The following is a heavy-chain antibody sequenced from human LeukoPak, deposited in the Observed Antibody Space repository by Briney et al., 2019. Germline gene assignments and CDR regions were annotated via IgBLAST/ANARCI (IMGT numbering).Heavy chain of an antibody. CDR1: GFTVSSNY. CDR3: ASGRDFGWEGIWN. J-gene: IGHJ4*02. D-gene: IGHD6-19*01. CDR2: IYSGGST. V-gene: IGHV3-66*01. Sequence: PGGSLRLSCAASGFTVSSNYMSWVRQAPGKGLEWVSVIYSGGSTYYADSVKGRFTISRDNSKNTLNLQMNSLRAEDAAVYYCASGRDFGWEGIWNWGQGTLVTVSS.